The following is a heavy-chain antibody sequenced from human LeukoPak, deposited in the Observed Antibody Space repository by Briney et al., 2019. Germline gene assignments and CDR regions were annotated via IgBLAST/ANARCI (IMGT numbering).Heavy chain of an antibody. CDR2: IKQDGSEK. Sequence: GGSLRLSCAASGFTFSTYWLCWVRQAPGKGLERVANIKQDGSEKYYVDSVKGRFTISRDNAKNSLYLQMTSLRAEDTAVYYCARGAIVVVTASDYYYYGMDVWGQGTTVTVSS. D-gene: IGHD2-21*02. CDR1: GFTFSTYW. V-gene: IGHV3-7*05. J-gene: IGHJ6*02. CDR3: ARGAIVVVTASDYYYYGMDV.